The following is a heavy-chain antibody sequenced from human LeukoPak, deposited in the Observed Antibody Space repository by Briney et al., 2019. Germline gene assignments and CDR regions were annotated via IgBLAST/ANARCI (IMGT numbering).Heavy chain of an antibody. CDR2: ISGSADST. CDR3: AKDREGTTFDN. V-gene: IGHV3-23*01. CDR1: GFTFSSYA. Sequence: GGSLRLSCAASGFTFSSYAMNWVRQAPGKGLEWVSGISGSADSTYYADAVRGRFTIFRDNSKNTVYLQMNSLRAEDTAVDYCAKDREGTTFDNWGQGTLVTVSS. J-gene: IGHJ4*02. D-gene: IGHD1-7*01.